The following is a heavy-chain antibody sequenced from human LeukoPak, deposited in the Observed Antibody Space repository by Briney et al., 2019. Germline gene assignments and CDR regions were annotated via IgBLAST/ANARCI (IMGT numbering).Heavy chain of an antibody. Sequence: SVKVSCKASGGTFSSYAISWVRHAPGQGLEWMGGIIPIFGTANYAQKFQGRVTITADKSTSTAYMELSSLRSEDTAVYYCARDITMVRGVNVGGIWGQGTMVTVSS. J-gene: IGHJ3*02. V-gene: IGHV1-69*06. D-gene: IGHD3-10*01. CDR2: IIPIFGTA. CDR1: GGTFSSYA. CDR3: ARDITMVRGVNVGGI.